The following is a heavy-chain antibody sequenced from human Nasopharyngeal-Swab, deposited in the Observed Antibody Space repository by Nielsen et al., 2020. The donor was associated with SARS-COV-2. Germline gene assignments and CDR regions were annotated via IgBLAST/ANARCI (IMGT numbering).Heavy chain of an antibody. CDR2: ISYDGSNK. J-gene: IGHJ4*02. D-gene: IGHD6-13*01. V-gene: IGHV3-30*18. CDR1: GFTFSSYG. CDR3: AKMAGYSSSWYGSSLIDY. Sequence: GGSLRLSCAASGFTFSSYGTHWVRQAPGKGLEWVAVISYDGSNKYYADSVKGRFTISRDNSKNTLYLQMNSLRAEDTAVYYCAKMAGYSSSWYGSSLIDYWGQGTLVTVSS.